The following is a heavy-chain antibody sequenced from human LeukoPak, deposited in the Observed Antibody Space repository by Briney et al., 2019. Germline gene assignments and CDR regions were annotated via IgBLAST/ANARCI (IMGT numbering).Heavy chain of an antibody. Sequence: SETLSLTCTVSGGSVSSGSYYWSWTRQPPGKGLEWIGYIYYSGSTNYNPSLKSRVTISVDTSKNQFSLKLSSVTAADTAVYYCARGLNSGWYVDYWGQGTLVTVSS. CDR2: IYYSGST. CDR1: GGSVSSGSYY. J-gene: IGHJ4*02. D-gene: IGHD5-12*01. V-gene: IGHV4-61*01. CDR3: ARGLNSGWYVDY.